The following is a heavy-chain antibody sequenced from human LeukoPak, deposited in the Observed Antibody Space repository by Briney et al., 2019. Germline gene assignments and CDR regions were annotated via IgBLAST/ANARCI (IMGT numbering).Heavy chain of an antibody. CDR3: AKDRHYYDSSGRGAFDI. D-gene: IGHD3-22*01. Sequence: GGSLRLSCAASGFTFSSYAMSWVRQAPGKGLEWVSAISGSGGSTYYADSVKGRFTISRDNSKNTLYLQMNSLRAEDTAVYYCAKDRHYYDSSGRGAFDIWGQGTMVTVSS. CDR2: ISGSGGST. CDR1: GFTFSSYA. J-gene: IGHJ3*02. V-gene: IGHV3-23*01.